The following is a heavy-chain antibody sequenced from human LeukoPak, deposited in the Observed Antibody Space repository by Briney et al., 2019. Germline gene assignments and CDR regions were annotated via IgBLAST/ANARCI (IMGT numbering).Heavy chain of an antibody. J-gene: IGHJ6*03. CDR2: IYYSGST. CDR3: ARERADYMDV. V-gene: IGHV4-59*01. CDR1: GFTFSSYE. Sequence: GSLRLSCAASGFTFSSYEMNWIRQPPGKGLEWVGYIYYSGSTNYNPSLKSRVTISVDTSKNQFSLKLSSVTAADTAVYYCARERADYMDVWGKGTTVTISS.